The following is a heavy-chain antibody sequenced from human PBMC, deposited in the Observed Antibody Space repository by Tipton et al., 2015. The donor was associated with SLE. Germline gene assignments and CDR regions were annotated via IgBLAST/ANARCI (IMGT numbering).Heavy chain of an antibody. CDR3: ARMGYYDYVWGSYRLYYFDY. CDR2: INDSGST. D-gene: IGHD3-16*02. V-gene: IGHV4-34*01. CDR1: GGSFSGYY. J-gene: IGHJ4*02. Sequence: TLSLTCAVYGGSFSGYYWSWIRQPPGKGLEWIGEINDSGSTNYNPSLKSRVTISVDTSKNQFSLKLSSVTAADTAGYYCARMGYYDYVWGSYRLYYFDYWGQGTLVTVSS.